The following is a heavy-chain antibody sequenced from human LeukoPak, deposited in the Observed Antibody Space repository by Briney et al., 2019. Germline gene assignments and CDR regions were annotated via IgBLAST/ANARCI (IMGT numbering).Heavy chain of an antibody. D-gene: IGHD6-13*01. J-gene: IGHJ4*02. Sequence: PSETLSLTCTVSGGSISSGGYYWSWIRQHPGKGLEWIGYIYYSGSTYYKPSLKSRVTISVDTSKNQFSLKVISVTAADTAVYYCARFVAAADYFDYWGQGTLVTISS. CDR2: IYYSGST. CDR3: ARFVAAADYFDY. V-gene: IGHV4-31*03. CDR1: GGSISSGGYY.